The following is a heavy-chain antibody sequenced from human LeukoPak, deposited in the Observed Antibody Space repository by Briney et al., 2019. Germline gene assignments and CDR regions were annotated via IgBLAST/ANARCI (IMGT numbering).Heavy chain of an antibody. V-gene: IGHV4-59*01. CDR1: GGSISSYY. D-gene: IGHD6-19*01. Sequence: SETLSPTCTVSGGSISSYYWSWIRQPPGKGLEWIGYIYYSGSTNYNPSLKSRVTISVDTSKNQFSLKLSSVTAADTAVYYCARHGAVAGSKSPGWFDPWGQGTLVTVSS. CDR3: ARHGAVAGSKSPGWFDP. CDR2: IYYSGST. J-gene: IGHJ5*02.